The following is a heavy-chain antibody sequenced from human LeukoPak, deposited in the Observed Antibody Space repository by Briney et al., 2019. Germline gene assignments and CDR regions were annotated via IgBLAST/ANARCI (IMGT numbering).Heavy chain of an antibody. CDR2: ISSSSSYI. Sequence: GGSLRLSCAASGFTFSSYSMNWVRQAPGKGLEWVSSISSSSSYIYYADSVKGRFTISRDNAKNSLYLQMNSLRAEDTAVYCCARDPSHGSDTLDYWGQGTLVTVSS. CDR3: ARDPSHGSDTLDY. V-gene: IGHV3-21*01. CDR1: GFTFSSYS. D-gene: IGHD3-10*01. J-gene: IGHJ4*02.